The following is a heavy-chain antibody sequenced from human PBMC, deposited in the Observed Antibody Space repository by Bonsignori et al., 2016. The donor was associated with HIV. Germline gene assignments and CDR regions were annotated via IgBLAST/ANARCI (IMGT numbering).Heavy chain of an antibody. CDR2: VDPEDGET. Sequence: WVRQAPGQGLEWMGLVDPEDGETIYAEKFQGRVTITADTSTDTAYMELSNLRSEDTAVYYCATEGQQLAFFDYWGQGTLVTVSS. J-gene: IGHJ4*02. V-gene: IGHV1-69-2*01. CDR3: ATEGQQLAFFDY. D-gene: IGHD6-13*01.